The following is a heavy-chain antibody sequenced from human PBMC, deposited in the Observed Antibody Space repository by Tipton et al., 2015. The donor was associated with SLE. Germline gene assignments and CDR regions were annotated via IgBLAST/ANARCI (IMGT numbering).Heavy chain of an antibody. CDR2: IYYSGST. D-gene: IGHD5-12*01. CDR1: GGSISSYY. V-gene: IGHV4-59*01. CDR3: ARDLLYSGYEDGAFDI. J-gene: IGHJ3*02. Sequence: TLSLTCTVSGGSISSYYWSWIRQPPGKGLEWIGYIYYSGSTNYNPSLKSRVTISVDTSKNQFSLKLSSVTAADTAVYYCARDLLYSGYEDGAFDIWGQGTMVTVSS.